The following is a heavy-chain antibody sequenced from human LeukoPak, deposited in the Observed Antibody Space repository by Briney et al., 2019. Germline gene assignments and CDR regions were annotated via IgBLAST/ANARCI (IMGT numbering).Heavy chain of an antibody. CDR3: ARDGYYDSSGYYYDFDY. CDR1: GYTFTSYG. V-gene: IGHV1-18*01. J-gene: IGHJ4*02. Sequence: ASVKVSCKASGYTFTSYGISWVRQAPGQGLEWMGWISAYNGNTNYAQKLQGRVTMTTDTSTSTAYMELRSLRSDDTAVYYCARDGYYDSSGYYYDFDYWGQGTLVTVS. CDR2: ISAYNGNT. D-gene: IGHD3-22*01.